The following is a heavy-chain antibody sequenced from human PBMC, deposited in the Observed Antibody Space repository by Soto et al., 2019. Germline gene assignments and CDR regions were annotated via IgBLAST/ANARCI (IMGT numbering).Heavy chain of an antibody. Sequence: QVQLQESGPGLVKPSQTLSLTCTVSGGSISSGGYYWSWIRQHPGKGLEWIGYIYYSGSTYHNPSLKSRVTRAIDTSKNLFALELSSVTAADTALYYCARDRIAAAGLHWYFDLWGRGTLVTVSS. J-gene: IGHJ2*01. V-gene: IGHV4-31*03. CDR2: IYYSGST. D-gene: IGHD6-13*01. CDR3: ARDRIAAAGLHWYFDL. CDR1: GGSISSGGYY.